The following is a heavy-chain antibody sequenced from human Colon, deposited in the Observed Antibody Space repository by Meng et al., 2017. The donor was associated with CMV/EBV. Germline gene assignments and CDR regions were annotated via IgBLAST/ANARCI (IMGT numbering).Heavy chain of an antibody. V-gene: IGHV3-21*01. D-gene: IGHD3-22*01. CDR1: PFNVVNTY. J-gene: IGHJ4*02. CDR3: VRDSSGYYYFDF. Sequence: GGSLRLSCAGSPFNVVNTYMNWVRQAPGKGLEWVSSISSSDSYIYYADSVKGRFTISRDNAKNSLYLQMNSLRAEDTAVYYCVRDSSGYYYFDFWGQGTLVTVSS. CDR2: ISSSDSYI.